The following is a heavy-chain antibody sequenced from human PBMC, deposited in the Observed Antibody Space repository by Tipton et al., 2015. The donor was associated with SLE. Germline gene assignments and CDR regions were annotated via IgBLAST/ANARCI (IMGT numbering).Heavy chain of an antibody. CDR1: GGSISSSSYY. V-gene: IGHV4-39*07. D-gene: IGHD6-13*01. Sequence: TLSLTCTVSGGSISSSSYYWGWIRQPPGKGLEWIGSIYYSGSTYYNPSLKSRVTISVDTSKNQFSLKLSSVTAADTAVYYCAGAFIAAAGMGYFDYWGQGTLVTVSS. CDR3: AGAFIAAAGMGYFDY. J-gene: IGHJ4*02. CDR2: IYYSGST.